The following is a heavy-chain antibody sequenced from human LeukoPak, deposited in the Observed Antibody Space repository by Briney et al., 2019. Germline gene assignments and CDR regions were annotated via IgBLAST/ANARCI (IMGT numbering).Heavy chain of an antibody. J-gene: IGHJ4*02. V-gene: IGHV1-69*13. CDR3: ARGFWGDGYNLYYFDY. D-gene: IGHD5-24*01. CDR2: IIPIFGTA. CDR1: GYTFTSYA. Sequence: SVKVSCKASGYTFTSYAISWVRQAPGQGLEWMGGIIPIFGTANYAQKFQGRVTITADESTSTAYMELSSLRSEDTAVYYCARGFWGDGYNLYYFDYWGQGTLVTVSS.